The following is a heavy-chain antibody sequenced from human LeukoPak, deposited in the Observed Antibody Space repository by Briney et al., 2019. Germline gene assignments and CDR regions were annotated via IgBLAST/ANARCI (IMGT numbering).Heavy chain of an antibody. CDR1: GFTFSAYG. J-gene: IGHJ4*02. D-gene: IGHD2-8*01. V-gene: IGHV3-30*18. Sequence: GGSLTLPCAASGFTFSAYGMHWVPQAPGKGLEGVAFMSYYERHIYYADSVKGRFTISRDSSKNTLYLQKNSLRTEDTAVYFCAKPVYDTNSGNFGIDYWGQGTLVTVSS. CDR2: MSYYERHI. CDR3: AKPVYDTNSGNFGIDY.